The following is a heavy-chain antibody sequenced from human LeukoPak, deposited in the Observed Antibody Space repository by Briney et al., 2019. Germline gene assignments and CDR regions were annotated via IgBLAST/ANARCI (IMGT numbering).Heavy chain of an antibody. J-gene: IGHJ2*01. V-gene: IGHV3-23*01. CDR1: GFTFSSYA. Sequence: PGGSLRLSCAASGFTFSSYAMTWVRQAPGKGLEWVSDTSGSGGSTYYADSVKGRFTISRDNSKDTLYLQMNSLRAEDTAVYYCAKESAGWYFDLWGRGTLVTVSS. D-gene: IGHD6-13*01. CDR3: AKESAGWYFDL. CDR2: TSGSGGST.